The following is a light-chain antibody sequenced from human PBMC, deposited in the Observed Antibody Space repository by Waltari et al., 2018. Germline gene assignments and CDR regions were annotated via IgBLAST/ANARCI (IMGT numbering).Light chain of an antibody. CDR1: QGISSN. CDR3: QQLRV. CDR2: AAS. V-gene: IGKV1-9*01. Sequence: DIQLTQPPSFLSASVGDRVTITCRPSQGISSNLAWYQQKPGKAPKLLIYAASTLQSGVPSRFSGSGSGTEFTLTISSLQPKDFATYYCQQLRVFRQGTKLEIK. J-gene: IGKJ2*01.